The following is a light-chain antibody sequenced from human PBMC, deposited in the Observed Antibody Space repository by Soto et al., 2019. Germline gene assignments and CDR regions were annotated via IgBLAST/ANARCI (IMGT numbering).Light chain of an antibody. J-gene: IGLJ2*01. V-gene: IGLV4-69*01. CDR2: LNSDGSH. CDR3: QTWGSGIVV. CDR1: SGHSNYA. Sequence: QSVLTQSPSASASLGASVKLTCTLSSGHSNYAIAWHQQQSEKGPRYLMKLNSDGSHSKGDGIPDRFSGSSSGAERYLTISRLQSEDEADYYCQTWGSGIVVCGGGTKLTVL.